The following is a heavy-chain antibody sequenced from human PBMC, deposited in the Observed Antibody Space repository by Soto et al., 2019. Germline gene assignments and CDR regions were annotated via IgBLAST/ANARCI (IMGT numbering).Heavy chain of an antibody. CDR3: ARGYYDTSGQSNTFDI. CDR2: VFHTGST. CDR1: GASITSSY. D-gene: IGHD3-22*01. V-gene: IGHV4-59*01. J-gene: IGHJ3*02. Sequence: SETLSLTCTVSGASITSSYWSWIRQPPEKGLEWIAYVFHTGSTNYNPSLKSRVTASVDTSKNQFSLKLRSVTAADSAVYYCARGYYDTSGQSNTFDIWGQGTMVTVSS.